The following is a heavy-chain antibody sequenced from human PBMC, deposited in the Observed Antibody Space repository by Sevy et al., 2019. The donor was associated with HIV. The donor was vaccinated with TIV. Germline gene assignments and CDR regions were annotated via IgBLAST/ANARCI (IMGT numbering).Heavy chain of an antibody. V-gene: IGHV3-49*03. J-gene: IGHJ4*02. D-gene: IGHD5-18*01. Sequence: GGSLRLSCTASGFTFGDYAMSWFRQAPGKGLEWVGFIRSKAYGGTTEYAASVKGRFTISRDDSTSIAYLQMNSLKTEETAVYYCTRGRPGYSYGYHYFDYWGQGTLVTVSS. CDR3: TRGRPGYSYGYHYFDY. CDR1: GFTFGDYA. CDR2: IRSKAYGGTT.